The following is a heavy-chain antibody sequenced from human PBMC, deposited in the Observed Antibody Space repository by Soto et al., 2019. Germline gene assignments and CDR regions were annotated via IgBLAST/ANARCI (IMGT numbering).Heavy chain of an antibody. D-gene: IGHD5-12*01. CDR2: IYYSGST. CDR3: ASLYSGYDGWYFDL. Sequence: SETLSLTCTVSGGSISSGGYYWSWIRQHPGKGLEWIGYIYYSGSTYYKPSLKSRVTISVDTSKNQFSLKLSSVTAADTAVYYCASLYSGYDGWYFDLWGRGTLVTVSS. V-gene: IGHV4-31*03. CDR1: GGSISSGGYY. J-gene: IGHJ2*01.